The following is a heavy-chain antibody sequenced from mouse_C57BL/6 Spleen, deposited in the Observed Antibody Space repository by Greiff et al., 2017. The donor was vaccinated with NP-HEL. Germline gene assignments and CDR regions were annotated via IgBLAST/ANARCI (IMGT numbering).Heavy chain of an antibody. Sequence: QVQLKESGPALVKPGASVKLSCKASGYTFTSYDINWVKQRPGQGLEWIGWIDPSDGSTKYNEPFKGRATLTVDTSSSTAYMELHSLTSEDSAVYFCAREERGGNFFAYWGQGTLVTVSA. CDR1: GYTFTSYD. V-gene: IGHV1-85*01. CDR2: IDPSDGST. CDR3: AREERGGNFFAY. J-gene: IGHJ3*01. D-gene: IGHD1-1*02.